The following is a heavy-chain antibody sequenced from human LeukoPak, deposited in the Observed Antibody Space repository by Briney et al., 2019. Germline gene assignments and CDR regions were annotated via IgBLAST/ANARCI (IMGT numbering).Heavy chain of an antibody. CDR2: ISGSGGST. D-gene: IGHD3-22*01. CDR1: GFTFSSYA. Sequence: GGSLRLSCAASGFTFSSYAMSWVRQAPGKGLEWVSAISGSGGSTYYADSVKGRFTISRDNSENTLYLKMNSLRAEDTAVYYCAKDARDYYDSSGYYQIGYFDYWGQGTLVTVSS. CDR3: AKDARDYYDSSGYYQIGYFDY. V-gene: IGHV3-23*01. J-gene: IGHJ4*02.